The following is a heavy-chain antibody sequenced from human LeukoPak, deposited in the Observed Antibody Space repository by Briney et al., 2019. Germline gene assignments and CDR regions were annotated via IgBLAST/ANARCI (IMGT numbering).Heavy chain of an antibody. Sequence: GASVKVSCKVSGYTLTELSIHWVRQAPGKGLEWMGSFDPEDGETIYAQKFQGRVTMTEDTSTDTAYMELSSLRSEDTAVYYCATDYGGNYRTFDYWGQGTLVTVSS. J-gene: IGHJ4*02. V-gene: IGHV1-24*01. CDR1: GYTLTELS. D-gene: IGHD1-26*01. CDR3: ATDYGGNYRTFDY. CDR2: FDPEDGET.